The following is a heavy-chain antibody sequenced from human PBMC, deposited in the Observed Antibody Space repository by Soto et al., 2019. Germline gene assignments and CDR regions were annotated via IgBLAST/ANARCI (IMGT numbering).Heavy chain of an antibody. J-gene: IGHJ5*02. CDR2: IIPIFGTA. Sequence: QVQLVQSGAEVKKPGSSVKVSCKASGGTFSSYAISWVRQAPGQGLEWMGGIIPIFGTANSAQKFQGRVTITADESTSTAYMELSSLRAEDTAVYYCARLYYDILTGYYKSWFDPWGQGTLVTVSS. V-gene: IGHV1-69*01. D-gene: IGHD3-9*01. CDR3: ARLYYDILTGYYKSWFDP. CDR1: GGTFSSYA.